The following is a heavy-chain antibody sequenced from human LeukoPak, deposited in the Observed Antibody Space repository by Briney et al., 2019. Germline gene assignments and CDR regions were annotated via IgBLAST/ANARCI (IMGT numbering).Heavy chain of an antibody. V-gene: IGHV4-59*08. Sequence: SETLSLTCTVSGGSISSFHWSWIRQPPGKGLEWIGYIYYSGSTNYNPSLKSRVTMSAGTSKNQFSLNLSSVTAADTAVYYCARRGTSGWNFDYWGQGTLVTVSS. CDR2: IYYSGST. J-gene: IGHJ4*02. CDR3: ARRGTSGWNFDY. D-gene: IGHD6-19*01. CDR1: GGSISSFH.